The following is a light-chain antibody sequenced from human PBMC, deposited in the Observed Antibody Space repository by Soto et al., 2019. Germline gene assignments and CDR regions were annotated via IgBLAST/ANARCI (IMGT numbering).Light chain of an antibody. CDR2: AAS. V-gene: IGKV1-27*01. Sequence: EIQMTQSPSSLSASVGDRVTITCRAGQDINIYLAWYQQKPGKVAKLLISAASTLQSGVPSRFSGNGSGTDFTLTISSLQPEDVATYYYQQYDGAPLTFGGGTNVEIK. CDR3: QQYDGAPLT. CDR1: QDINIY. J-gene: IGKJ4*01.